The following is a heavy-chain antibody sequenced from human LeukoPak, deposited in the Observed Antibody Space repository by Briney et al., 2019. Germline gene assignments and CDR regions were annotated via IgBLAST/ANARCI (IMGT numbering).Heavy chain of an antibody. CDR1: GGTFSSYA. D-gene: IGHD2-2*02. Sequence: SVKVSCKASGGTFSSYAISWVRQAPGQGLEWMGGIIPIFGTANYAQKFQGRVTITTDESTSTAYMELSSLRSEDTAVYYCARERLGYCSSTSCYNQGYYDSSGYILYAFDIWGQGTMVIVSS. J-gene: IGHJ3*02. CDR3: ARERLGYCSSTSCYNQGYYDSSGYILYAFDI. V-gene: IGHV1-69*05. CDR2: IIPIFGTA.